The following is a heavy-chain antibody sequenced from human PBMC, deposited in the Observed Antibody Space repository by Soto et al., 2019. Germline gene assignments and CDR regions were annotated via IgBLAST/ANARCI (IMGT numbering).Heavy chain of an antibody. CDR2: IFYSGST. Sequence: PSETLSLTCTVSGGSISNYYWSWIRQPPGRGLEWIGHIFYSGSTNYNPALKSRVTISVDTSKNQFSLKLSSVTAADTAVYYCVRHAQWVIRAYWGQGSLVTVSS. J-gene: IGHJ4*02. CDR3: VRHAQWVIRAY. V-gene: IGHV4-59*08. CDR1: GGSISNYY. D-gene: IGHD6-19*01.